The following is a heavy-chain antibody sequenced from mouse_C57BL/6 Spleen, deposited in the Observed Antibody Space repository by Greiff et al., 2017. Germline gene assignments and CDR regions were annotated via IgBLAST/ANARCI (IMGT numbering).Heavy chain of an antibody. CDR3: AFYYGNLHWYFDV. J-gene: IGHJ1*03. Sequence: VQLQQSVAELVRPGASVKLSCTASGFNIKNTYMHWVKQRPEQGLEWIGRIDHASGHTKYAPKFQGKATITADTSSNTAYLQLSSLTSEDTAIYYGAFYYGNLHWYFDVWGTGTTVTVSS. CDR1: GFNIKNTY. D-gene: IGHD2-1*01. CDR2: IDHASGHT. V-gene: IGHV14-3*01.